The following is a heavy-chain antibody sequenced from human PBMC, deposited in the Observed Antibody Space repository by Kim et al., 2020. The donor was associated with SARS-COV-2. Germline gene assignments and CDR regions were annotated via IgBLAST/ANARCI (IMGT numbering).Heavy chain of an antibody. CDR3: ATGGSGSYYNRRYYFDY. V-gene: IGHV1-69*01. D-gene: IGHD3-10*01. J-gene: IGHJ4*02. Sequence: FQGRVTITADESTSTAYMELSSLRSEDTAVYYCATGGSGSYYNRRYYFDYWGQGTLVTVSS.